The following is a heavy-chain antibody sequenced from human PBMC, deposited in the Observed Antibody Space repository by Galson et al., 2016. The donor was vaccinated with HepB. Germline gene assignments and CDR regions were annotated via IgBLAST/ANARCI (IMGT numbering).Heavy chain of an antibody. Sequence: SLRLSCAASGFTFSNYPMHWFRQAPGKGLEIVSSVNSNGQNTYYGNSVKGRFITSRDNTRNTVYLQMGSLRPEDTAVYYCARDAADWGRGTLVVVSS. CDR3: ARDAAD. D-gene: IGHD6-25*01. J-gene: IGHJ2*01. CDR2: VNSNGQNT. V-gene: IGHV3-64*01. CDR1: GFTFSNYP.